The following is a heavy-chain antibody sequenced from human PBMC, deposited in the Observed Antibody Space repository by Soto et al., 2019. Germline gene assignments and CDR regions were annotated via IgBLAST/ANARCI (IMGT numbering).Heavy chain of an antibody. CDR2: LSYISNPI. CDR1: GFTFKSYS. Sequence: EVQLVESGGGLVKPGGSLRLSCVDSGFTFKSYSMNWVRQAPGKGLEWVSSLSYISNPIFYADSVKGRFTISRNNAKNTLYLQMSSLRAEDTALYYCVRGGRGYTRDDVFDIWGQGTTVIVSS. CDR3: VRGGRGYTRDDVFDI. J-gene: IGHJ3*02. D-gene: IGHD2-2*02. V-gene: IGHV3-21*06.